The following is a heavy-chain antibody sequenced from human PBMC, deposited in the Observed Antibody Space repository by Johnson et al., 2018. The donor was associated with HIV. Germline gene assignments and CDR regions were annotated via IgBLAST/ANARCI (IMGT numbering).Heavy chain of an antibody. V-gene: IGHV3-30*02. CDR2: IRYDGSNK. J-gene: IGHJ3*02. CDR3: ANSLLLDAFNI. CDR1: GFTFDDYG. Sequence: VQLVESGGGLVQPGGSLRLSCVASGFTFDDYGMTWVRQAPGKGLEWVAFIRYDGSNKYYADFVKGRFTTSRDNSNNTLYLQMNSLRDEDTAVYYCANSLLLDAFNIWGQGTMVTVSS.